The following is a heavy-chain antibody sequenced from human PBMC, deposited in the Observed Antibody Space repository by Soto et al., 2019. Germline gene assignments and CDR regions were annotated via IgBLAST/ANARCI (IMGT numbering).Heavy chain of an antibody. J-gene: IGHJ4*02. Sequence: GASVKVSCKASGYTFTSYYMHWVRQAPGQGLEWMGIINPSGGSTSYAQKFQGRVTMTRDTSTSTVYMELSSLRSEDTAVYYCARWEMGAVAADRCFDYWGQGTLVTVSS. CDR2: INPSGGST. CDR3: ARWEMGAVAADRCFDY. V-gene: IGHV1-46*03. D-gene: IGHD6-19*01. CDR1: GYTFTSYY.